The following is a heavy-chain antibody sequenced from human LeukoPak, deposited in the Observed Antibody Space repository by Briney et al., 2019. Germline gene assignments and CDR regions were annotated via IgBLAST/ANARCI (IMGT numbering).Heavy chain of an antibody. J-gene: IGHJ4*02. V-gene: IGHV3-11*04. CDR2: MSSSGSRM. Sequence: GSLRLSCAASGFIFSDFYMTWIRQALGKGLEWVSHMSSSGSRMFYADSVKGRFTISRDNAKNSLYLQMNSVRAEDTAVYYCARGVVYPTWSGPHWSDYWGQGTLVTVSS. CDR3: ARGVVYPTWSGPHWSDY. D-gene: IGHD3-3*01. CDR1: GFIFSDFY.